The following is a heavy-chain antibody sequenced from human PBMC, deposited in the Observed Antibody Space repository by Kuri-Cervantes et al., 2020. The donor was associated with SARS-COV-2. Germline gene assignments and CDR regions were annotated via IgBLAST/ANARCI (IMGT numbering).Heavy chain of an antibody. D-gene: IGHD3-10*02. J-gene: IGHJ1*01. CDR1: GYTFTGYY. V-gene: IGHV1-69*05. CDR3: AGPSVRGDAEYFQH. CDR2: IIPMFGTA. Sequence: SVKVSCKASGYTFTGYYMHWVRQAPGQGLEWMGGIIPMFGTADYAQKFQGGVTITTDESTSTAYMELSSLRSEDTAVYYCAGPSVRGDAEYFQHWGQGTLVTVSS.